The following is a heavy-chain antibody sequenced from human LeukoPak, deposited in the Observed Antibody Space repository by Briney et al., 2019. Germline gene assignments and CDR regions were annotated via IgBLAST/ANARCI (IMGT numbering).Heavy chain of an antibody. J-gene: IGHJ4*02. CDR3: ATGHYSSSSVVDY. Sequence: RASVKVSCKASGYTFTGYYMHWVRQAPGQGLEWMGWINPNSGGTNYAQKFQGRVTMTRDTSISTAYMELSRLRSDDTAVYYCATGHYSSSSVVDYWGQGTLVTVSS. CDR2: INPNSGGT. V-gene: IGHV1-2*02. CDR1: GYTFTGYY. D-gene: IGHD6-6*01.